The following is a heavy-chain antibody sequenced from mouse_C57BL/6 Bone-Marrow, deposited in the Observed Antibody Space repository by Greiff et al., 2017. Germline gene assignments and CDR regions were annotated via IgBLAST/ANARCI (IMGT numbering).Heavy chain of an antibody. V-gene: IGHV14-4*01. CDR3: TGAVDWYFDV. J-gene: IGHJ1*03. D-gene: IGHD1-1*02. CDR2: IDPENGDT. CDR1: GFNIKDDY. Sequence: EVKLMESGAELVRPGASVKLSCKASGFNIKDDYMHWVKQRPEQGLEWIGWIDPENGDTAYASKFQGKATITADNSSNTASLLLSSLTSEDTAVYYCTGAVDWYFDVWGTGTTVTVSS.